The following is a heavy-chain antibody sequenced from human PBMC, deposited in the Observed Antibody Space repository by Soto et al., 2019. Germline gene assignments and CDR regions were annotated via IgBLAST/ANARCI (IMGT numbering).Heavy chain of an antibody. V-gene: IGHV5-10-1*01. CDR1: GYGFTSYW. J-gene: IGHJ6*02. Sequence: GESLKISCKGSGYGFTSYWISWVRQMPGKGLEWMGRIDPSDSYTNYSPSFQGHVTISADKSISTAYLQWSSLKASDTAMYYCAISPRRSHYYYYYGMDVWGQGTTVTVSS. CDR2: IDPSDSYT. CDR3: AISPRRSHYYYYYGMDV.